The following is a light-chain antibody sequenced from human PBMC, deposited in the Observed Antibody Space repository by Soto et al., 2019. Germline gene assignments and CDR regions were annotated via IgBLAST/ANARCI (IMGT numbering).Light chain of an antibody. V-gene: IGKV1-33*01. J-gene: IGKJ5*01. CDR3: QQYDILPIT. CDR1: QDINIY. CDR2: DAS. Sequence: QVSLSPSSLFAPLGDRVTITCKATQDINIYLNWYQQKPGKAPNLLIYDASNLEIGVPSRFSGSGSGTHFTFTISSLQTEDIGTYYCQQYDILPITFARGTRLDI.